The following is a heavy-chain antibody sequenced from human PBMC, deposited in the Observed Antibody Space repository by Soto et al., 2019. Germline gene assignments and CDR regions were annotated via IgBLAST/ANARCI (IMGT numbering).Heavy chain of an antibody. Sequence: SETLSLTCTVSGDSITSNYWSWFRKSPGQGLEWIGYFHYNLNTNYNPSLKSRIIISVDTSKKQFFLKLTSVTAADTAMYYCAKTKEGGFDPWGQGILVTVSS. CDR3: AKTKEGGFDP. V-gene: IGHV4-59*01. CDR1: GDSITSNY. J-gene: IGHJ5*02. D-gene: IGHD3-16*01. CDR2: FHYNLNT.